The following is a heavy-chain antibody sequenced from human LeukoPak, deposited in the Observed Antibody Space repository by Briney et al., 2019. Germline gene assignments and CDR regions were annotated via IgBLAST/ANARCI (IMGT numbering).Heavy chain of an antibody. CDR2: VSHSGST. Sequence: TGGSLRLSCAASGYTFSSTGMSWVRQPPGKVLEWIGFVSHSGSTNYNPSLKSRVTISVDTSKNQFSLRLRSVTAADTAFYYCARDSRASYEPLPSTPRPDAFDIWGQGTMVTVSS. CDR1: GYTFSSTG. CDR3: ARDSRASYEPLPSTPRPDAFDI. D-gene: IGHD1-26*01. V-gene: IGHV4-59*01. J-gene: IGHJ3*02.